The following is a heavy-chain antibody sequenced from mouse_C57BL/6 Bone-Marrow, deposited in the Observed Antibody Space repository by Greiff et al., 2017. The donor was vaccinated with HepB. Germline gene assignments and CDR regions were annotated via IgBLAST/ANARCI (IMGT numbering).Heavy chain of an antibody. Sequence: DVQLQESGPGLVKPSQSLSLTCSVTGYSITSGYYWNWIRQFPGNKLEWMGYISYDGSNNYNPSLKNRISITRDTSKNKFFLKVNSVTTEDTATYYCARITTIVARNYYAMDYWGQGTSVTVSS. CDR1: GYSITSGYY. V-gene: IGHV3-6*01. CDR2: ISYDGSN. D-gene: IGHD1-1*01. CDR3: ARITTIVARNYYAMDY. J-gene: IGHJ4*01.